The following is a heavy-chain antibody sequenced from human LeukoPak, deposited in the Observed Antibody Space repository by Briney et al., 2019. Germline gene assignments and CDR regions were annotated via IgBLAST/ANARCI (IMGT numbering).Heavy chain of an antibody. J-gene: IGHJ5*02. CDR3: ARDLPPVWFDP. V-gene: IGHV3-53*01. CDR1: GFTVSSNY. CDR2: IYSGGST. Sequence: GSLRLSCAASGFTVSSNYMSWVRQAPGKGLEWVSVIYSGGSTYYADSVKGRFTISRDNSKNTLYLQMNSLRAEDTAVYYCARDLPPVWFDPWGQGTLVTVSS.